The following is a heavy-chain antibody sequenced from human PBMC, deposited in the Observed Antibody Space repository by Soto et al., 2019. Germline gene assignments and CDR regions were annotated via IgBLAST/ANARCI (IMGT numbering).Heavy chain of an antibody. J-gene: IGHJ6*03. CDR1: GFTFSSYA. Sequence: EVQLVESGGGLVQPGGSLRLSCAASGFTFSSYAMHWVRQAPGKGLEYVSAISSNGGSTYYANSVKGRFTISRDNSKNTLYLQMGSLRAEDMAVYYCARDGNDFWSGYTIYYYYYYMDVWGKGTTVTVSS. CDR3: ARDGNDFWSGYTIYYYYYYMDV. V-gene: IGHV3-64*01. D-gene: IGHD3-3*01. CDR2: ISSNGGST.